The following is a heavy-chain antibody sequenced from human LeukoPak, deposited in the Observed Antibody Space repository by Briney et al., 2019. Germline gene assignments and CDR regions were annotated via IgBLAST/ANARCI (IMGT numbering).Heavy chain of an antibody. CDR3: ARDVAAPGGVYFDY. J-gene: IGHJ4*02. CDR2: IYTGGTT. D-gene: IGHD3-16*01. Sequence: PGGSLRLSCAASGFTFSSNSMSWVRQAPGKGLVWVSVIYTGGTTYYADSVKGRFTISRDNSKNTLYLQMNSLRAEDTAVYYCARDVAAPGGVYFDYWGQGTLVTVSS. CDR1: GFTFSSNS. V-gene: IGHV3-66*01.